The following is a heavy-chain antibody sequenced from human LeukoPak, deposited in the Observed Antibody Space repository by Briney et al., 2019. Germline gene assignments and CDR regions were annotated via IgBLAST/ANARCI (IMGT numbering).Heavy chain of an antibody. CDR1: GFTFSSYA. Sequence: GGSLRLSCAASGFTFSSYAMSWVRQAPGKGLEWVSAISGSGGSTYYADSLKGRFTISRDNSKNTLYLQMNSLRAEDTAVYYCAGASHGPDYYYYGMDVWGQGTTVTVSS. D-gene: IGHD2-8*01. V-gene: IGHV3-23*01. CDR3: AGASHGPDYYYYGMDV. J-gene: IGHJ6*02. CDR2: ISGSGGST.